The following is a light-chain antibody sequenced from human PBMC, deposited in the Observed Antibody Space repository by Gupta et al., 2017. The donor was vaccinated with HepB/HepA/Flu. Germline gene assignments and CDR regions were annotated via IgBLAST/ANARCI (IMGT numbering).Light chain of an antibody. J-gene: IGKJ1*01. CDR2: GAS. CDR1: QSVLTN. CDR3: RHYNNWPKS. Sequence: EIIMTQSPATLSVSPGERVTLSCRASQSVLTNLAWYQQKPGQPPRLLIFGASTRATDTPARFSGSGSGTEFTLTISSLQSEDFAVYFCRHYNNWPKSFGQGTKVAI. V-gene: IGKV3-15*01.